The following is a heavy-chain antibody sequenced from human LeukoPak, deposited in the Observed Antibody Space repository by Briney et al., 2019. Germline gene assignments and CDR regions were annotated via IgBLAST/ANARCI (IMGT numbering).Heavy chain of an antibody. J-gene: IGHJ3*02. CDR2: IIPIFGTA. Sequence: SVKVSFKASGGTFSSYAISWVRQAPGQGLEWMGRIIPIFGTANYAQKFQGRVTITTDESTSTAYMELSSLRSEDTAVYYCARPGRYSSSWYIWAFDIWGQGTMVTVSS. V-gene: IGHV1-69*05. D-gene: IGHD6-13*01. CDR3: ARPGRYSSSWYIWAFDI. CDR1: GGTFSSYA.